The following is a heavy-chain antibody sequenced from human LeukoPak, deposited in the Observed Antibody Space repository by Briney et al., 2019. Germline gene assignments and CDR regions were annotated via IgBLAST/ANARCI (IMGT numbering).Heavy chain of an antibody. D-gene: IGHD1-14*01. V-gene: IGHV1-2*02. CDR2: LNPKTGGT. J-gene: IGHJ4*02. Sequence: ASVKVSCKASGYTFTAYYMHWVRQAPGQGLEWMGWLNPKTGGTSYAQKFQGRVTMTRDTSISTVNMELSRLTSDDTAVYYCARATAENDHWGQGTLVTVSS. CDR3: ARATAENDH. CDR1: GYTFTAYY.